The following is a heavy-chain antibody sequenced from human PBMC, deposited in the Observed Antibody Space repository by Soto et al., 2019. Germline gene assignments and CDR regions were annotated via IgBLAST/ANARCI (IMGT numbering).Heavy chain of an antibody. CDR3: VKVPERYYYISGLDY. J-gene: IGHJ4*02. Sequence: SETLSLTCTVSGGSISSYYWSWIRQPPGKGLEWIGYIYNSGSTNYNPSLKSRVTISVDTSKNTLYLQMNSLRAEDTAIYYCVKVPERYYYISGLDYWGQGTLVTVSS. CDR1: GGSISSYY. V-gene: IGHV4-59*01. D-gene: IGHD3-10*01. CDR2: IYNSGST.